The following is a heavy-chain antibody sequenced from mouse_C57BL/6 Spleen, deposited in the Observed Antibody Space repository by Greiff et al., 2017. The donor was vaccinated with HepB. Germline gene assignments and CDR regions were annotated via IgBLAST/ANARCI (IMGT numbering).Heavy chain of an antibody. CDR3: ARCDYDLWYFDV. CDR1: GYTFTSYG. CDR2: IYPRSGNT. V-gene: IGHV1-81*01. D-gene: IGHD2-4*01. J-gene: IGHJ1*03. Sequence: QVQLKQSGAELARPGASVKLSCKASGYTFTSYGISWVKQRTGQGLEWIGEIYPRSGNTYYNEKFKGKATLTADKSSSTAYMELRSLTSEDSAVYFCARCDYDLWYFDVWGTGTTVTVSS.